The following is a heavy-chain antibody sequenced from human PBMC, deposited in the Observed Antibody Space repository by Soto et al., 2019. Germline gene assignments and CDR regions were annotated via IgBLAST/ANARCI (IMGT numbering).Heavy chain of an antibody. D-gene: IGHD6-13*01. CDR2: FYSGST. J-gene: IGHJ5*02. CDR1: GASISSRSSY. V-gene: IGHV4-39*01. CDR3: ATTRGIAVGGSFDH. Sequence: SETLSLTCIVPGASISSRSSYWGWIRQPPGKGLEWVGTFYSGSTYNNPSLKSRVTISVDTSKNQFSLKLSSVAAEDTAIYYCATTRGIAVGGSFDHWGQGTLVTVSS.